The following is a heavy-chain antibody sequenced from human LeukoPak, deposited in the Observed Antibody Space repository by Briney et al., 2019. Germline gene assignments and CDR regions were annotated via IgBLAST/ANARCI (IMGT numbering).Heavy chain of an antibody. CDR1: GYTFSSYG. J-gene: IGHJ4*02. CDR3: ARQEIWYFDY. Sequence: ASVKVSCKASGYTFSSYGISWVRQAPGQGVEWMGWISAYNGNTNYAQKLQGRVTMTTDTSTSTAYMGLRSLRSDDTAVYYCARQEIWYFDYWGQGTLVTVSS. D-gene: IGHD5-24*01. CDR2: ISAYNGNT. V-gene: IGHV1-18*04.